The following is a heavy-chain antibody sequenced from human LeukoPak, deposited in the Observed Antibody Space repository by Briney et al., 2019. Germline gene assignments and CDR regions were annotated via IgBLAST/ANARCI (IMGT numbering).Heavy chain of an antibody. CDR1: GYTFTGYY. CDR2: MNPNSGNT. J-gene: IGHJ6*03. D-gene: IGHD3-3*01. Sequence: ASVKVSCKASGYTFTGYYMHWVRQAPGQGLEWMGWMNPNSGNTGYAQKFQGRVTITRNTSISTAYMELSSLRSEDTAVYYCARASKLRFLEWFTPSDYYYMDVWGKGTTVTVSS. CDR3: ARASKLRFLEWFTPSDYYYMDV. V-gene: IGHV1-8*03.